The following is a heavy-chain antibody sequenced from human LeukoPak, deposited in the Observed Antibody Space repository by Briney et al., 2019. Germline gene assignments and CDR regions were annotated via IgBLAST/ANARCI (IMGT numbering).Heavy chain of an antibody. CDR1: GGSFSGYY. CDR3: ARDAKKVAFGESFGAFDI. V-gene: IGHV4-34*01. D-gene: IGHD3-10*01. CDR2: INHSGST. Sequence: SETLSLTCAVYGGSFSGYYWSWIRQPPGKGLEWIGEINHSGSTNYNPSLKSRVTISVDTSKNQFSLKLSSVTAADTAVYYCARDAKKVAFGESFGAFDIWGQGTMVTVSS. J-gene: IGHJ3*02.